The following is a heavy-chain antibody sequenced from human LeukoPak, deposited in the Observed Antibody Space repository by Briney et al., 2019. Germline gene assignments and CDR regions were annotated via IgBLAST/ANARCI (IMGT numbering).Heavy chain of an antibody. Sequence: ASVKVSCKASGYTFTSYGISWVRQAPGQGLEWMGWISAYNGNTNYAQKLQGRVTMTTDTSTSTAYMELRSLRSDDTAVYYSAREGYYGSGSYFPYYYYGMDVWGQGTTVTVSS. CDR1: GYTFTSYG. J-gene: IGHJ6*02. D-gene: IGHD3-10*01. V-gene: IGHV1-18*01. CDR3: AREGYYGSGSYFPYYYYGMDV. CDR2: ISAYNGNT.